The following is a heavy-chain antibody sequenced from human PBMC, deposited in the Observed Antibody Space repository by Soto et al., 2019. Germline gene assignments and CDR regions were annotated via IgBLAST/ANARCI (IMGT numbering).Heavy chain of an antibody. J-gene: IGHJ4*02. V-gene: IGHV4-59*01. CDR3: ARADYSNHFDY. D-gene: IGHD4-4*01. CDR1: GGSISSYY. Sequence: SETLSLTCTVSGGSISSYYWSWIRQPPGKGLEWIGYIYYSGSTNYNPSLKSRVTISVDTSKNQFSLKLSSVTAADTAVYYCARADYSNHFDYWGQGTLVTVSS. CDR2: IYYSGST.